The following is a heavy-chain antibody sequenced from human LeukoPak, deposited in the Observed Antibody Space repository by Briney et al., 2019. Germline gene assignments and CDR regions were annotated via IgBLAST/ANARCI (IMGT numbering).Heavy chain of an antibody. D-gene: IGHD6-13*01. V-gene: IGHV3-11*04. J-gene: IGHJ4*02. CDR2: ISSSGSNV. CDR3: ARDSPHPRIAAAGPDGDY. CDR1: GFIFSDYY. Sequence: PGGSLRLSCAASGFIFSDYYMSWIRQAPGKGLEWVSYISSSGSNVLYADSVKGRFTVSRDNAKNSLYLQMNSLRAEDTAVYYCARDSPHPRIAAAGPDGDYWGQGTLVTVSS.